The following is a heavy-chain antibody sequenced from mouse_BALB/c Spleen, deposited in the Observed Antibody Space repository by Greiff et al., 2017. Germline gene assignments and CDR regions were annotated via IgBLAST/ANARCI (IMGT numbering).Heavy chain of an antibody. V-gene: IGHV1-15*01. CDR3: TRESATATYYYAMDY. CDR1: GYTFTDYE. D-gene: IGHD1-2*01. CDR2: IDPETGGT. Sequence: QVHVKQSGAELVRPGASVTLSCKASGYTFTDYEMHWVKQTPVHGLEWIGAIDPETGGTAYNQKFKGKATLTADKSSSTAYMELRSLTSEDSAVYYCTRESATATYYYAMDYWGQGTSVTVSS. J-gene: IGHJ4*01.